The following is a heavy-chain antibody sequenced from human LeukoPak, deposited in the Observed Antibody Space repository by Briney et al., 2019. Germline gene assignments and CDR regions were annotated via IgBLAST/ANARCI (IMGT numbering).Heavy chain of an antibody. CDR2: MNPNSGGT. D-gene: IGHD3-22*01. Sequence: GASVKVSCKASGYILSHYYLHWVRQAPGQGLEWMGWMNPNSGGTNYAQKFQGRITMTGDTSTAYLELSRLRSDDTAVYYCARDLGITVIVGGDAFDLWGQGTMVTVSS. V-gene: IGHV1-2*02. J-gene: IGHJ3*01. CDR1: GYILSHYY. CDR3: ARDLGITVIVGGDAFDL.